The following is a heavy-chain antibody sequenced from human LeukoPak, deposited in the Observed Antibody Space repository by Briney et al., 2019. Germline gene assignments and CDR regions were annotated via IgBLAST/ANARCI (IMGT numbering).Heavy chain of an antibody. CDR1: GFTFSSYS. CDR3: ARVAGDILTGYYPDY. J-gene: IGHJ4*02. CDR2: XSSSSYV. Sequence: GGSLRLSCAASGFTFSSYSMNWVRQAPGKGLEXXXXXSSSSYVYYADSVKGRFTISRDNAKNSLYLQMNSLRAEDTAVYYCARVAGDILTGYYPDYWGQGTLVTVSS. V-gene: IGHV3-21*01. D-gene: IGHD3-9*01.